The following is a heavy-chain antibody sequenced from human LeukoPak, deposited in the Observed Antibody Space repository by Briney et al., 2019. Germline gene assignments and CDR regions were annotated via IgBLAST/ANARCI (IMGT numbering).Heavy chain of an antibody. CDR2: IYHSGST. Sequence: SETQSLTCAVSGGSISSSNWWSWIRQPPGKGLEWIGEIYHSGSTYYNPSLKSRVTISVDTSKNQFSLKLSSVTAADTAVYYCARLGSSWASWGQGTLVTVSS. CDR1: GGSISSSNW. CDR3: ARLGSSWAS. V-gene: IGHV4-4*02. J-gene: IGHJ4*02. D-gene: IGHD6-13*01.